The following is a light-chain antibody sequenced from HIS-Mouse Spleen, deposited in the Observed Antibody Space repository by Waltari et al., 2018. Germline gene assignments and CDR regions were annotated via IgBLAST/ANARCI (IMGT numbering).Light chain of an antibody. CDR2: EVS. CDR1: SSDVGGYNY. Sequence: QSALTHPASVSGSPGQSITISCTGTSSDVGGYNYVPWYQQHPGKAPKLMIYEVSNRPSGVFNRFSGSKSGNTASLTISGLQAEDEADYYCSSYTSSSTPYVFGTGTKVTVL. V-gene: IGLV2-14*01. J-gene: IGLJ1*01. CDR3: SSYTSSSTPYV.